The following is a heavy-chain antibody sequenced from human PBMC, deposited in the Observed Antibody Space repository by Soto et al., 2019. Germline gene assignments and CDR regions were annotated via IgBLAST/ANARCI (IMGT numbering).Heavy chain of an antibody. V-gene: IGHV4-4*07. CDR3: GREDCYDTGYYVV. J-gene: IGHJ4*02. Sequence: SETLSLTCTVSGRSMSGYYWSWIRQPAGERLEWIGRIYTSGTTHFNPSLKGRVTMSVDTSKNHFSLQLTSVTAADTALYYCGREDCYDTGYYVVWGQGTQVTVSS. CDR2: IYTSGTT. D-gene: IGHD3-9*01. CDR1: GRSMSGYY.